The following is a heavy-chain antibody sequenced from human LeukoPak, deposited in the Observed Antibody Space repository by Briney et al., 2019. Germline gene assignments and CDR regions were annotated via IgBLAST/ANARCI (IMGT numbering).Heavy chain of an antibody. D-gene: IGHD7-27*01. Sequence: GGSLRLSCVASGFSFSSYWMHWVRQAPGQGLVWVARITDDGSRPGYADSVKGRFTISRDNARNTLYLQMTNLRVEDTAVYYCARNNWGIDYWGQGALVTVSS. V-gene: IGHV3-74*01. CDR2: ITDDGSRP. CDR1: GFSFSSYW. J-gene: IGHJ4*02. CDR3: ARNNWGIDY.